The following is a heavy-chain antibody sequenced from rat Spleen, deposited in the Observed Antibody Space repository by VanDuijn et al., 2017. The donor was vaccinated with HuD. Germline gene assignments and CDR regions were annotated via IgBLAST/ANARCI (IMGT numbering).Heavy chain of an antibody. CDR2: ISTGGDNT. Sequence: EVQLVESGGGLVQPGRSLKLSCAASGFTFNNHWMTWIRQAPGKGLEWVASISTGGDNTDYRDSVKGRFTISRDNAKSSLYLQMDSLRSEDTASYYCARHGLYSNYGWFAYWGQGTLVTVSS. V-gene: IGHV5-25*01. J-gene: IGHJ3*01. CDR3: ARHGLYSNYGWFAY. D-gene: IGHD1-10*01. CDR1: GFTFNNHW.